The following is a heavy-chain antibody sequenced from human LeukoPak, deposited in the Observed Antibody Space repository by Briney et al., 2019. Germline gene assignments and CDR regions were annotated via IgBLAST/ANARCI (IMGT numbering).Heavy chain of an antibody. D-gene: IGHD3-9*01. CDR3: ARDLLIRGWLFDAFDI. V-gene: IGHV4-4*07. J-gene: IGHJ3*02. CDR1: GGSISSYY. CDR2: IYTSGST. Sequence: PSETLSLTCTVSGGSISSYYWSWIRQPAGKGLEWIGRIYTSGSTNYNPSLKSRVTMSVDTSKNQFSLKLSSVTAADTAVYYCARDLLIRGWLFDAFDIRGQGTMVTVSS.